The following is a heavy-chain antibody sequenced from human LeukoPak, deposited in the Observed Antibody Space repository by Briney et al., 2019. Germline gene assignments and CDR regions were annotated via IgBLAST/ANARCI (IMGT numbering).Heavy chain of an antibody. D-gene: IGHD6-13*01. CDR1: GFTFSSYA. CDR2: ISYDGSNK. V-gene: IGHV3-30*04. J-gene: IGHJ4*02. CDR3: ATYSSPDY. Sequence: PGRSLRLSCAASGFTFSSYAMHWVRQAPGKGLEWVAVISYDGSNKYYVDSVKGRFTVSRDNSKNTLYLQMNSLRAEDTAVYYCATYSSPDYWGQGTLVTVSS.